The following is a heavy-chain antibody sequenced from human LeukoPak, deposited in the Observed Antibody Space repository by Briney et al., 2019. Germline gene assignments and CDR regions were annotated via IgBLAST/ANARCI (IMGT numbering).Heavy chain of an antibody. CDR1: GFTFSSYA. CDR2: ISGSGGST. V-gene: IGHV3-23*01. J-gene: IGHJ4*02. D-gene: IGHD3-10*01. Sequence: GGSLRLSCAASGFTFSSYAMSWVRQAPGKGLEWVSAISGSGGSTYYADSVKGRFTISRDNSKNTLYLQMNSLRVDDTAVYYCAKQSQGFGSGSFFDYWGQGTLVTVFS. CDR3: AKQSQGFGSGSFFDY.